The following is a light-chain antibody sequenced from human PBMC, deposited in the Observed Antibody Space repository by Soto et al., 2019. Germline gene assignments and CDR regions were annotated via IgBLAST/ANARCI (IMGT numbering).Light chain of an antibody. CDR1: QRITSY. V-gene: IGKV1-39*01. CDR2: GSS. CDR3: QQSHSMPWT. J-gene: IGKJ1*01. Sequence: GDRVTMTCRTSQRITSYLNWYQQKPGKAPRLLIYGSSSLQGGVPSRFSGSGSGTDFTLTISSLQPEDFATCYWQQSHSMPWTFGQGTKVAIK.